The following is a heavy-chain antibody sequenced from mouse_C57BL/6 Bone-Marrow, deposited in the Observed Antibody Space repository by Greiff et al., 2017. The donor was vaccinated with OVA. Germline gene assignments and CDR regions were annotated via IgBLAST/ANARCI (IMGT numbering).Heavy chain of an antibody. CDR1: GYTFTSYT. D-gene: IGHD1-1*02. J-gene: IGHJ4*01. Sequence: QVHVKQSGAELARPGASVKMSCKASGYTFTSYTMHWVKQRPGQGLEWIGYINPSSGYTKYNQKFKDKATLTADKSSSTAYMQLSSLTSEDSAVYYCARSSFYGPYAMDYWGQGTSVTVSS. CDR3: ARSSFYGPYAMDY. V-gene: IGHV1-4*01. CDR2: INPSSGYT.